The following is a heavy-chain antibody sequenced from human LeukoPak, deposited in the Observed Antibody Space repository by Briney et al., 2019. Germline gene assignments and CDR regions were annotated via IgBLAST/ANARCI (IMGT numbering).Heavy chain of an antibody. Sequence: SETLSLTCAVSGGPISSSNWWGWVRQPPGKGLEWIGQIDHSGSSNYNPSLKSRVTISVDKSKNQFSLRLSSVTAADTAVYYCARDGGGFEYWGQGILVTVSS. J-gene: IGHJ4*02. CDR3: ARDGGGFEY. CDR2: IDHSGSS. CDR1: GGPISSSNW. V-gene: IGHV4-4*02. D-gene: IGHD2-15*01.